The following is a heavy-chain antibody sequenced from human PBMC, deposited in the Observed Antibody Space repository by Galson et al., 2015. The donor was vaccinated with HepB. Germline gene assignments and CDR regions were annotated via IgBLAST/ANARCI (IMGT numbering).Heavy chain of an antibody. CDR1: GGTFSSYA. CDR2: IIPIFGIA. CDR3: ARGQTAMAAGYYYYYGMDV. Sequence: SVKVSCKASGGTFSSYAISWVRQAPGRGLEWMGGIIPIFGIANYAQKFQGRVTITADESTSTAYMELSSLRSEDTAVYYCARGQTAMAAGYYYYYGMDVWGQGTTVTVSS. V-gene: IGHV1-69*13. D-gene: IGHD5-18*01. J-gene: IGHJ6*02.